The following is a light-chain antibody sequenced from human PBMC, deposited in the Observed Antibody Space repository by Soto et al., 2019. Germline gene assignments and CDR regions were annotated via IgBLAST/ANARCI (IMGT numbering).Light chain of an antibody. CDR3: TSYTTSSTYV. CDR2: DVT. CDR1: SSDVGGYNY. V-gene: IGLV2-14*01. J-gene: IGLJ1*01. Sequence: QSALTQPVSVSGSPGQSIAISCTGTSSDVGGYNYVSWYQQHPGKAPKLMLYDVTNRPSGVSDRFSGSKSGNTASLTISGLQAEDEADYYCTSYTTSSTYVFGTGTKVTVL.